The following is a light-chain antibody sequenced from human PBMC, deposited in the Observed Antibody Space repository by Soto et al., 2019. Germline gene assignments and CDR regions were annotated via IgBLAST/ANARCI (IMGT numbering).Light chain of an antibody. CDR3: QSYDSSLSAL. Sequence: QSVLTQPPSVSGAPGQRVTISCTGTSSNIGAGYDVHWYQQLPGTAPNLLIYGSSNRPSGVPDRFSGSKSGTSASLAITGLQAEDEADYYCQSYDSSLSALFGGGTKVTVL. J-gene: IGLJ3*02. CDR2: GSS. V-gene: IGLV1-40*01. CDR1: SSNIGAGYD.